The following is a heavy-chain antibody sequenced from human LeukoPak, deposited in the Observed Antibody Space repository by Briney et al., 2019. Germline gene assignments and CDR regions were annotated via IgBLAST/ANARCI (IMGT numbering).Heavy chain of an antibody. CDR2: QWYDGSNN. CDR1: GFTFSSYG. V-gene: IGHV3-33*01. CDR3: ARGGSVVAATTDAFDI. Sequence: GGSLRLSCAASGFTFSSYGMHWVRQAPGKGLEWVAVQWYDGSNNYYADSVKGRFTISRDNSKNTLYLQMNSLRAEDTAVYYCARGGSVVAATTDAFDIWGLGTMVTVSS. D-gene: IGHD2-15*01. J-gene: IGHJ3*02.